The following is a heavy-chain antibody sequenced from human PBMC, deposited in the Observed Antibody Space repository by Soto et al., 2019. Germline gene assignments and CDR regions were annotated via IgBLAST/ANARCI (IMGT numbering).Heavy chain of an antibody. D-gene: IGHD6-19*01. V-gene: IGHV4-59*01. J-gene: IGHJ5*02. CDR2: VYYSGST. CDR3: ARSISGGWSGWKETANFNWFDP. Sequence: QVQLQESGPGLVKPSETLSLTCTVSGGSIISYYWSWIRQPPGKGLEWIGYVYYSGSTNYNPSLKSRVTISVDTSKYQFSLNLSSVTAADTAVYYCARSISGGWSGWKETANFNWFDPWGQGTLVTVSS. CDR1: GGSIISYY.